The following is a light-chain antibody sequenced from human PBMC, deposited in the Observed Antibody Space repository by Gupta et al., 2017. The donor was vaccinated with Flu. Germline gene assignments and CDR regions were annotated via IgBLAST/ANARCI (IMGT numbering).Light chain of an antibody. CDR2: LGS. J-gene: IGKJ3*01. Sequence: SQSLLHSNGYNYLDWYLQKPGQSPQLLFYLGSTRASGVPNRFSGSGSGTDFTLKISRVEAEDVGVYYCMQALQTPFTFGPGTKVDIK. CDR3: MQALQTPFT. CDR1: QSLLHSNGYNY. V-gene: IGKV2-28*01.